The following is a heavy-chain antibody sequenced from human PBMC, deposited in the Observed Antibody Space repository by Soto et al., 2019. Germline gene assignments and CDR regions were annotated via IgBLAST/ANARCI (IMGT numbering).Heavy chain of an antibody. D-gene: IGHD6-13*01. V-gene: IGHV1-18*04. CDR1: GYTFTSYG. CDR3: ARSVAAAGKRGYFDY. CDR2: ISAYNGNT. J-gene: IGHJ4*02. Sequence: GASVKVSCKASGYTFTSYGISWERQAPGQGLEWMGWISAYNGNTNYAQKLQGRVTMTTDTSTSTAYMELRSLRSDDTAVYYCARSVAAAGKRGYFDYWGQGTLVTVSS.